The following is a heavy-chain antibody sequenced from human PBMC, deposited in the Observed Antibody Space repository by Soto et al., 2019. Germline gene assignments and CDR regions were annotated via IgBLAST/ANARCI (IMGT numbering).Heavy chain of an antibody. CDR1: GGTFSSYA. D-gene: IGHD3-3*01. Sequence: ASVKVSCKASGGTFSSYAISWVRQAPGQGLGWMGGIIPIFGTANYAQKFQGRVTITADESTSTAYMELSSLRSEDTAVYYCARDPAYYDFWSGRMDVWGQGTTVTVSS. V-gene: IGHV1-69*13. CDR2: IIPIFGTA. J-gene: IGHJ6*02. CDR3: ARDPAYYDFWSGRMDV.